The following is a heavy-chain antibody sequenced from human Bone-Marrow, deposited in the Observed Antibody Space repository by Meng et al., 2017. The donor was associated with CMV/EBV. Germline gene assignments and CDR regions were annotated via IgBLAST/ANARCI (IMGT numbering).Heavy chain of an antibody. Sequence: GESLKISCAASGFTFSSYAMHWVRQAPGKGLEWVAVISYDGSNKYYTDSVKGRFTISRDNSKNTLYLQMNSLRAEDTALYYCAKDQGVNWNYALVDYWGQGTLVTASS. J-gene: IGHJ4*02. CDR1: GFTFSSYA. V-gene: IGHV3-30*04. CDR3: AKDQGVNWNYALVDY. CDR2: ISYDGSNK. D-gene: IGHD1-7*01.